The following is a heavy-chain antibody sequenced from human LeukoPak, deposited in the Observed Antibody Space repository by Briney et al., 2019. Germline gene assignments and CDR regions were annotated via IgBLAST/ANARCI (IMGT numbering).Heavy chain of an antibody. CDR1: GGSFSGYY. CDR3: ARYSYGYFNWFDP. CDR2: INHSGST. V-gene: IGHV4-34*01. D-gene: IGHD5-18*01. Sequence: SETLSLTCAVYGGSFSGYYWSWIRQPPGKGLEWIGEINHSGSTNYNPSLKSRVTISVDTSKNQFSLKLSSVTAADTAVYYCARYSYGYFNWFDPWDQGTLVTVSS. J-gene: IGHJ5*02.